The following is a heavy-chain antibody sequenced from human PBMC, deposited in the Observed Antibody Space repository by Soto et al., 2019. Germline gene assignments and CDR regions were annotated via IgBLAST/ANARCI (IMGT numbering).Heavy chain of an antibody. CDR2: IHYSGRT. J-gene: IGHJ4*02. D-gene: IGHD1-26*01. CDR3: VRVGVGIGNHFDS. V-gene: IGHV4-59*11. Sequence: SETLSHTYSVSNGYISGLYWTWIRKPPGKILEWIGYIHYSGRTDYNPSLTSRATMSVDTSKNQFSLNLKSITAADTAVYYCVRVGVGIGNHFDSWGRGTLVSVSS. CDR1: NGYISGLY.